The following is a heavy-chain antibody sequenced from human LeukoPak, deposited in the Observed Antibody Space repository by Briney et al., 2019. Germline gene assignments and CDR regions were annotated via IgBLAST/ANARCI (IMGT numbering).Heavy chain of an antibody. D-gene: IGHD1-26*01. Sequence: GGSLRLSCAASGFTFNSHAMHWVRQAPGKGLEWVAFISYEGSTEYYAESVKGRFTVSRDNSKNTLYLQVNSLRAEDTAVYYCARDLSGRYVWDYWGQGTLVSVSS. CDR3: ARDLSGRYVWDY. CDR2: ISYEGSTE. J-gene: IGHJ4*02. V-gene: IGHV3-33*05. CDR1: GFTFNSHA.